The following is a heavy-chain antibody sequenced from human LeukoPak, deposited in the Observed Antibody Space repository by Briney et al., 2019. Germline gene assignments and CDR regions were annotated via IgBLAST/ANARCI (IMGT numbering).Heavy chain of an antibody. D-gene: IGHD2-8*02. V-gene: IGHV3-9*01. CDR2: ISWNSGSI. CDR3: AKDDASLVAGGYFDY. CDR1: GFTFDDYA. Sequence: PRGSLRLSCAASGFTFDDYAMHWVRQAPGKGLEWVSGISWNSGSIGYADSVKGRFTISRDNAKNSLYLQMNSLRAEDTALYYCAKDDASLVAGGYFDYWGQGTLVTVSS. J-gene: IGHJ4*02.